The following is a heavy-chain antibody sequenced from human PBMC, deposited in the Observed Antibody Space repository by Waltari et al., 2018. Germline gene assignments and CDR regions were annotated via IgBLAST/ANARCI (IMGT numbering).Heavy chain of an antibody. D-gene: IGHD1-1*01. V-gene: IGHV4-4*07. CDR3: AKHNDDYYNYYMDV. Sequence: QVQLQESGPGLVQPSETLSLTCTVSGGSISNYYWSWIRQSAGKGLEWIGRIYASGGTNDNPSLKSRVTMSVDTSKNQFSLKLSSVTAADTAVYYCAKHNDDYYNYYMDVWGKGTTVTISS. J-gene: IGHJ6*03. CDR1: GGSISNYY. CDR2: IYASGGT.